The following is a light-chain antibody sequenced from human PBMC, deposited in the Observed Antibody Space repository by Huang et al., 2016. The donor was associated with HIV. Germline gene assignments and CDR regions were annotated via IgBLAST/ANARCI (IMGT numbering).Light chain of an antibody. J-gene: IGKJ4*01. Sequence: IVMTQSPDSLAVSLGERATINCKSSQSILYSSNNKNYLAWYQQKPGQPPKRLIYWASTRESGVPDRFSGSGSGTDFTLTISSLQAEDGAVYYCQQYYNTPLAFGGGTKVEIK. CDR3: QQYYNTPLA. V-gene: IGKV4-1*01. CDR1: QSILYSSNNKNY. CDR2: WAS.